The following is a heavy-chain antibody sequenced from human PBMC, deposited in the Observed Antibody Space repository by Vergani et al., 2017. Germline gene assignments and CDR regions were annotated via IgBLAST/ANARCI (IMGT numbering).Heavy chain of an antibody. CDR2: INNNGGST. CDR3: AKVCGSTSCPYGGGAFDV. D-gene: IGHD2-2*01. V-gene: IGHV3-23*01. CDR1: GFTFNSYA. J-gene: IGHJ3*01. Sequence: QLLESGGGLIQPGGSLRLSCAASGFTFNSYAMTWVRQAPGKGLEWVSGINNNGGSTYYADSVKGRFTISRDNSKNTLYLQMTDMRAEDTATYYCAKVCGSTSCPYGGGAFDVWGHGTMVTVSS.